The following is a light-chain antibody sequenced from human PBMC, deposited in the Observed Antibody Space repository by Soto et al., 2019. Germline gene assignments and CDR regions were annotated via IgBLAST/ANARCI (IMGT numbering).Light chain of an antibody. Sequence: EIVMTQSPATQSVSPGERATLSCRASQSVSSNLAWYQQKPGQAPRLLIYGASTRATGIPARFSGSGSGTEFTLTICSLQSEDFAVYYCQQYNNWPPWTFGQGTKLEIK. CDR1: QSVSSN. CDR3: QQYNNWPPWT. V-gene: IGKV3-15*01. J-gene: IGKJ2*02. CDR2: GAS.